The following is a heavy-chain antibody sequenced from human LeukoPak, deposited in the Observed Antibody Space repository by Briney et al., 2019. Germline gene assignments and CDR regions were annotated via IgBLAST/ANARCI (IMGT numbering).Heavy chain of an antibody. CDR1: GFTFSSYW. CDR2: INPDGSST. Sequence: PGGSLRLSCAASGFTFSSYWMHWVRQAPGKGLVWVSRINPDGSSTNYADSVKGRFTISRDNAKNTLYLQMNSLRAEDTAVYYCARDYSNYGDFDYWGQGTLVTVSS. J-gene: IGHJ4*02. V-gene: IGHV3-74*01. D-gene: IGHD4-11*01. CDR3: ARDYSNYGDFDY.